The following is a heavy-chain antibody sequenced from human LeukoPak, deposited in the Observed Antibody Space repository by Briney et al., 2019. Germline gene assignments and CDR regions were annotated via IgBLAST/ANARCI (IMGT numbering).Heavy chain of an antibody. V-gene: IGHV1-3*01. D-gene: IGHD3-10*01. J-gene: IGHJ4*02. CDR2: INAGNGKT. CDR3: ARANYYYGSGSFFIWPYYFDY. Sequence: ASVKVSCKASGYTFNTFAIHWVRHAPGQRREWMGWINAGNGKTEYSQKFQGRVTITRDTSASTAYMELSSLRSEDTAVYYCARANYYYGSGSFFIWPYYFDYGGQGTLVTVSS. CDR1: GYTFNTFA.